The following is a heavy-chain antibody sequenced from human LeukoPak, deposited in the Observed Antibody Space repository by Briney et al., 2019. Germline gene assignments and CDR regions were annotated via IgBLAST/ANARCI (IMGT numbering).Heavy chain of an antibody. CDR2: IKQDGSEK. D-gene: IGHD2-2*02. V-gene: IGHV3-7*01. Sequence: GGSLRLSCAASGFTFSSYWMSWVRQAPGKGLEWVANIKQDGSEKYYVDSVKGRFTISRDNAKNSLYLQMNSLRAEDTAVYYCARVGCSSTSCYRARLHYYYYYGMDVWGQGTTVTVSS. J-gene: IGHJ6*02. CDR3: ARVGCSSTSCYRARLHYYYYYGMDV. CDR1: GFTFSSYW.